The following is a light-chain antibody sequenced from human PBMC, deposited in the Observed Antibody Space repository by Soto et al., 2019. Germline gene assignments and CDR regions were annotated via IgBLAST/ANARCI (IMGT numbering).Light chain of an antibody. CDR2: GAS. CDR1: QSVSSSD. V-gene: IGKV3-20*01. CDR3: QQYGGSPRT. Sequence: EIVLTQSPGTLSLSPVERATLSCRASQSVSSSDLAWYQQKPGQAPRLLIYGASSRATGIPDRFSGSGSGTDFTLTISILEPEDFAVYCCQQYGGSPRTFGQGTKVEI. J-gene: IGKJ1*01.